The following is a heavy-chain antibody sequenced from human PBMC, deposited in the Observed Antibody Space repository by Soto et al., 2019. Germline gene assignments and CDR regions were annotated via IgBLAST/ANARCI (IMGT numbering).Heavy chain of an antibody. CDR3: ARVLSSTWEYYFDY. CDR1: GGSVSSGSYY. D-gene: IGHD2-2*01. V-gene: IGHV4-61*01. J-gene: IGHJ4*02. Sequence: SETLSLTCTVSGGSVSSGSYYWSWIRQPPGKGLEWIGYIYYSGSTNYNPSLKSRVTISVDTSKNQFSLKLSSVTAADTAVYYCARVLSSTWEYYFDYWGQGTLVTVSS. CDR2: IYYSGST.